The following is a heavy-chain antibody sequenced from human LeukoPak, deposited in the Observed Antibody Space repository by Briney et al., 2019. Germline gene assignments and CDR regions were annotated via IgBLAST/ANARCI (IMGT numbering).Heavy chain of an antibody. V-gene: IGHV3-21*01. CDR1: GFTFSSYS. Sequence: GGSLRLSCAASGFTFSSYSMNWVRQAPGKGLEWVSSISSSSSYIYYADSVKGRFTISRDNSKNTLYLQMNSLRAEDTAVYYCARDRQQLNKRTGSVFDPWGQGTLVTVSS. J-gene: IGHJ5*02. CDR3: ARDRQQLNKRTGSVFDP. D-gene: IGHD6-13*01. CDR2: ISSSSSYI.